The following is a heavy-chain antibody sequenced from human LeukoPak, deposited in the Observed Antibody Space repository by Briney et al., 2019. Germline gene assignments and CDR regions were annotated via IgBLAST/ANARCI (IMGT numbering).Heavy chain of an antibody. CDR3: ARGYDILTGYSKDYYGMDV. V-gene: IGHV3-30*04. J-gene: IGHJ6*04. D-gene: IGHD3-9*01. CDR2: ISYDGSNK. CDR1: GFTFRSYA. Sequence: GGALRLSCAASGFTFRSYAMHWVRQAPGKGLEGGAVISYDGSNKYYADSVKGRFTISRDNSKNTLYLQMNSLRAEDTAVYYCARGYDILTGYSKDYYGMDVWGKGTTVTVSS.